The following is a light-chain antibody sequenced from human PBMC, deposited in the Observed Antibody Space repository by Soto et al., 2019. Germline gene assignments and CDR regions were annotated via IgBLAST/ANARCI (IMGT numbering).Light chain of an antibody. CDR3: AAWDDILNGYV. CDR2: SNY. CDR1: SSNIGSNT. Sequence: QSVLTQPRSASGTPGQRVTISCSGSSSNIGSNTVNWYQQLPGTAPKLLIYSNYDRPSGVPDRFSGSTSGTSASLVIRGLQSEDEADYYCAAWDDILNGYVFGGGTKLTVL. V-gene: IGLV1-44*01. J-gene: IGLJ1*01.